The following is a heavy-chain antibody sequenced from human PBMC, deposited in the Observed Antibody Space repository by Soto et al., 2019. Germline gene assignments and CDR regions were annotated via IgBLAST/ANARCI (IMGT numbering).Heavy chain of an antibody. Sequence: PSETLSLTCAVSGGSISSSNWWSWVRQPPGKGLEWIGEIYHSGSTNYNPSLKSRVTISVDKSKNQFSLKLSSVTAADTAVYYCARVSEGSRKPGHFQHWGQGTLVPVSS. V-gene: IGHV4-4*02. CDR2: IYHSGST. J-gene: IGHJ1*01. CDR1: GGSISSSNW. CDR3: ARVSEGSRKPGHFQH. D-gene: IGHD1-26*01.